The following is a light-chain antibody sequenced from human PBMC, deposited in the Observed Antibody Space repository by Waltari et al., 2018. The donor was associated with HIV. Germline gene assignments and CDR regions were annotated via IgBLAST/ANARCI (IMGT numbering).Light chain of an antibody. CDR2: QDN. CDR1: KLGNKY. Sequence: SYELTQPPSVSVSPGQTASITCSGDKLGNKYACLYQQKPGQSPVLVIYQDNQRPSGIPERFSGSNSGNTATLTVSGTQAMDEADYYCQAWDSSTDVVFGGGTKLTVL. CDR3: QAWDSSTDVV. V-gene: IGLV3-1*01. J-gene: IGLJ2*01.